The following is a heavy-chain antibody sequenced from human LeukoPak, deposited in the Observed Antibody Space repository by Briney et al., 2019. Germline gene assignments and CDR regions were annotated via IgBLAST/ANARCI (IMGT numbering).Heavy chain of an antibody. CDR3: ARDDSSGFSPVDY. Sequence: GGSLRLSCAASGFTFSSYSMSWVRQAPGKGLEWVSCISSSSSTIYYADSVRGRFTISRDNAKNSLYLQMNSLRAEDTAVYYCARDDSSGFSPVDYWGQGTLVTVSS. V-gene: IGHV3-48*01. J-gene: IGHJ4*02. CDR2: ISSSSSTI. CDR1: GFTFSSYS. D-gene: IGHD3-22*01.